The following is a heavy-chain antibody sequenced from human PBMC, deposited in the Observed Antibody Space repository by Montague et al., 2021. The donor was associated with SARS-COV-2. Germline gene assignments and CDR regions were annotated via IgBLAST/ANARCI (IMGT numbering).Heavy chain of an antibody. CDR1: GFSLSTSGMC. J-gene: IGHJ4*02. Sequence: PALVKPTQTLTLTCTFSGFSLSTSGMCASWIRQPPGKALEWLARIDWDDDKYYSTSLKTRLTISKDTSKNQVVLTMTNMDPVDTATYYCAREIAGATVLDCWGQGTLVTVSS. CDR2: IDWDDDK. V-gene: IGHV2-70*11. D-gene: IGHD1-26*01. CDR3: AREIAGATVLDC.